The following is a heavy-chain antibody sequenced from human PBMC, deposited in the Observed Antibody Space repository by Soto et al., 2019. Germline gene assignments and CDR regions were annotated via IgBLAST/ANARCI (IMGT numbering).Heavy chain of an antibody. V-gene: IGHV1-18*01. CDR2: ISAYNGNT. Sequence: QFNLFQSGPEVKKPGASVKFSCKASGYTFTSYGISWVRQAPGQGLEWRGWISAYNGNTKYAKKLQVRVTMTTDTSTSTAYMELRSLRSDDTAVYYCAREPNYFDYWGQGTLVTVSS. CDR3: AREPNYFDY. CDR1: GYTFTSYG. J-gene: IGHJ4*02.